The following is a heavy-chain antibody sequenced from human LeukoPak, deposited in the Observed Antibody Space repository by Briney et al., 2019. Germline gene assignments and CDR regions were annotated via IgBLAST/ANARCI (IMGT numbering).Heavy chain of an antibody. V-gene: IGHV3-53*05. CDR2: IYSGGRT. CDR3: AIYCGGDCSNFDY. D-gene: IGHD2-21*02. J-gene: IGHJ4*02. CDR1: GFTVSSNS. Sequence: GGSLRLSCAASGFTVSSNSMSWVRQAPGKGLEWVSVIYSGGRTYYVDSVKGRFTISRDNSKNTLYLQMNSLRAEDTAVYYCAIYCGGDCSNFDYWGQGTLVTVSS.